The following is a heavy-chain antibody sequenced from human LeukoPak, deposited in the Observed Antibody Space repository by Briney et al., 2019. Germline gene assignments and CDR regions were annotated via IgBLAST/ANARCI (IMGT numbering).Heavy chain of an antibody. J-gene: IGHJ3*02. V-gene: IGHV1-2*02. Sequence: GASVKVSCKAARYTFIGYYMHWVRQAPGQGLEWMGWINPNSGGTNYAQKFPGRVTMTTDTSISTAYMELSRLRSDDTAVYYCAPAYCGGDCYFRSDAFDIWGQGTMVTVS. CDR3: APAYCGGDCYFRSDAFDI. CDR1: RYTFIGYY. CDR2: INPNSGGT. D-gene: IGHD2-21*01.